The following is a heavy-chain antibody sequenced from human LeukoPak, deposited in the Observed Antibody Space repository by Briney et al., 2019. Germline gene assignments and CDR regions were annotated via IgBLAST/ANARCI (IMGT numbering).Heavy chain of an antibody. D-gene: IGHD3-10*01. CDR2: IYSGGST. CDR3: AKESSLLRGPTVIYYFDF. J-gene: IGHJ4*02. V-gene: IGHV3-66*01. CDR1: EFSFGSNY. Sequence: GGSLRLSCAASEFSFGSNYMTWVRQAPGKGLEWVSLIYSGGSTYYADSVKGRFTISRDNSKNTLYLQMNSLRAEDTAIYYCAKESSLLRGPTVIYYFDFWGQGTLVTVSS.